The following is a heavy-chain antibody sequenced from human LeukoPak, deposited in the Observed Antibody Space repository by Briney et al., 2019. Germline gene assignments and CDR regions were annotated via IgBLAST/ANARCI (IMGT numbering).Heavy chain of an antibody. CDR3: AKDPRNLGYCSSTSCPIGDDY. V-gene: IGHV3-23*01. Sequence: GGSLRLSCAASGFIFSSYAMSWVRQAPGKGLEWVSDISGSGGSTYYADSVKGRFTISRDNSKNTLYLQMNSLRAEDTAVYYCAKDPRNLGYCSSTSCPIGDDYWGPGTLVTVSS. D-gene: IGHD2-2*01. CDR1: GFIFSSYA. J-gene: IGHJ4*02. CDR2: ISGSGGST.